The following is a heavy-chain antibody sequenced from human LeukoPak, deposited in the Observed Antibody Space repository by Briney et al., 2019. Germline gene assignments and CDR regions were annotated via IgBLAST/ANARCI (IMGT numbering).Heavy chain of an antibody. CDR3: AKYNRLRFLEWLVD. CDR2: ISGSGGST. Sequence: PGGSLRLSCAASGFTFSSYAMSWVRQAPGKGLEWVSAISGSGGSTYYADSVKGRFTISRDNSKNTLYLQMNSLRAEDTAVYYCAKYNRLRFLEWLVDWGQGTLVTVSS. V-gene: IGHV3-23*01. J-gene: IGHJ4*02. CDR1: GFTFSSYA. D-gene: IGHD3-3*01.